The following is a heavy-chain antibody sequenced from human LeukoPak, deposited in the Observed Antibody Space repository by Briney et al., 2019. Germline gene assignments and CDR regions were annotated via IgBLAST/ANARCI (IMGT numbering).Heavy chain of an antibody. V-gene: IGHV4-59*08. D-gene: IGHD4-17*01. Sequence: SETLSLTCTVPGGSISSYYWSWIRQPPGKGLEWTGYIYFSGSTNYNPSLRSRVTISVDTSKNQCSLKLSSVTAADTAVYYCARGGNYGDYDGYFDYWGQGTLVTVSS. CDR3: ARGGNYGDYDGYFDY. J-gene: IGHJ4*02. CDR2: IYFSGST. CDR1: GGSISSYY.